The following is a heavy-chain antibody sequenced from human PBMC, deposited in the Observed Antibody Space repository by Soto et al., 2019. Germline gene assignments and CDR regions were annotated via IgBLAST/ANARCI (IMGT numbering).Heavy chain of an antibody. CDR2: INAGNGNT. CDR1: GYTFTSYA. J-gene: IGHJ6*02. CDR3: ARDPGSSWYPLNYYYYGMDV. D-gene: IGHD6-13*01. Sequence: WASVKVSCKASGYTFTSYAMHWVRQAPGQRLEWMGWINAGNGNTKYSQKFQGRVTITRDTSASTAYMELSSLRSEDTAVYYCARDPGSSWYPLNYYYYGMDVWGQGTTVTVSS. V-gene: IGHV1-3*01.